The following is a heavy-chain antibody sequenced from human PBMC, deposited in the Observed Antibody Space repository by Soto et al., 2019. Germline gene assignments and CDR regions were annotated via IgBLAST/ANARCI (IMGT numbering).Heavy chain of an antibody. D-gene: IGHD6-6*01. Sequence: PSETLSLTCGVSGYSLTSGYHWGCIRQPPGKGLEWIGTIYHSGTTYYNPSLMSRVTMSVDTSKNQFSLKVTSATAADTAVYFCVRVYGRSSCFFDSWGQGTLVTVSS. CDR1: GYSLTSGYH. CDR3: VRVYGRSSCFFDS. J-gene: IGHJ4*02. V-gene: IGHV4-38-2*01. CDR2: IYHSGTT.